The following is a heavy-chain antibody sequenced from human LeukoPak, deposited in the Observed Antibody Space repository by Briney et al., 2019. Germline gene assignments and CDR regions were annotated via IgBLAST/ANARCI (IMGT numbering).Heavy chain of an antibody. J-gene: IGHJ6*03. V-gene: IGHV4-39*01. CDR2: IYYSGST. CDR3: ARVVCTGCNTDHYYYYYYMDV. Sequence: PSETLSLTCTVSGGSISSSSYYWGWIRQPPGKGLEWIGSIYYSGSTYYNPSLKSRATISVDASKNQFSLKLSSVTAADTAVYYCARVVCTGCNTDHYYYYYYMDVWGKGTTVTVSS. D-gene: IGHD2-2*02. CDR1: GGSISSSSYY.